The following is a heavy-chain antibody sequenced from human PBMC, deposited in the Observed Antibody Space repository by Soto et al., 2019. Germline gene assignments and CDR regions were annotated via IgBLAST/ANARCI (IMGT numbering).Heavy chain of an antibody. Sequence: ASVKVSCKASGYTFTSYGISWMRQAPGQGLEWMGWISAYNGNTNYAQKLQGRVTMTTDTSTSTAYMELRSLRSDDTAVYYCARDPMVDDFWSGYYYGMDVWGQGTTVTVSS. D-gene: IGHD3-3*01. V-gene: IGHV1-18*01. CDR3: ARDPMVDDFWSGYYYGMDV. CDR2: ISAYNGNT. CDR1: GYTFTSYG. J-gene: IGHJ6*02.